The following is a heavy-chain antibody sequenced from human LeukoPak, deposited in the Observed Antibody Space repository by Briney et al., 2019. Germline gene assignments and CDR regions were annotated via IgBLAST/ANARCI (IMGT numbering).Heavy chain of an antibody. D-gene: IGHD4-17*01. CDR3: ANAVERYGDYTAFDI. Sequence: KPSETLSLTCTVSGGSISSGGYYWSWIRQHPGKGLEWIVYIYHSGSTHYNPSLKRRVSISVDTSKNQFSLKLSSVTAADTAVYYCANAVERYGDYTAFDIWGQGTMVTVSS. J-gene: IGHJ3*02. CDR1: GGSISSGGYY. CDR2: IYHSGST. V-gene: IGHV4-31*03.